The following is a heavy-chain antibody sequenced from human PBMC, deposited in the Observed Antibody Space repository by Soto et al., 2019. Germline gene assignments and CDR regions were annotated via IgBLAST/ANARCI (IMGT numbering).Heavy chain of an antibody. V-gene: IGHV4-34*01. CDR3: ARHRASSSWNWFDP. CDR2: INHSGST. CDR1: GGSFSGYY. Sequence: SETLSLTCAVYGGSFSGYYWSWIRQPPGKGLEWIGEINHSGSTNYNPSLKSRVTISVDTSKNQFSLKLSSVTAADTAVYYCARHRASSSWNWFDPWGQGTLVTVSS. D-gene: IGHD6-13*01. J-gene: IGHJ5*02.